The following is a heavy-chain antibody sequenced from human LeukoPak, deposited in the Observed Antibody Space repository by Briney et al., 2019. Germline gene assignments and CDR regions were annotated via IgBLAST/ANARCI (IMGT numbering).Heavy chain of an antibody. J-gene: IGHJ5*02. CDR2: INWNGGST. Sequence: GGSLRLSCAASGFTFDDYGMSWVRQAPGKGLEWISGINWNGGSTGYADSVKGRFTISRDNAKNSLYLQMNSLRAEDTALYHCARDRGFGEFFTRFDPWGQGTLVTVSS. V-gene: IGHV3-20*01. CDR3: ARDRGFGEFFTRFDP. D-gene: IGHD3-10*01. CDR1: GFTFDDYG.